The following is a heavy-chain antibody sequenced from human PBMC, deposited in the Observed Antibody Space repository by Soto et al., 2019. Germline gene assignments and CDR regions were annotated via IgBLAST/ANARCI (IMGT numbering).Heavy chain of an antibody. CDR1: GGSISSSSYY. D-gene: IGHD3-3*01. Sequence: SETLSLTCTVSGGSISSSSYYWGWIRQPPGKGLEWIGSIYYSGSTYYNPSLKSRVTISVDTSKNQFSLKLSSVTAADTAVYYCARVPYYDFCSGHYYYYYYMDVWGKGTTVTGSS. V-gene: IGHV4-39*01. J-gene: IGHJ6*03. CDR3: ARVPYYDFCSGHYYYYYYMDV. CDR2: IYYSGST.